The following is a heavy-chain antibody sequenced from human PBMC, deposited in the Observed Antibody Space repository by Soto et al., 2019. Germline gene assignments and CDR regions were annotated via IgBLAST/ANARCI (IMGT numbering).Heavy chain of an antibody. D-gene: IGHD6-19*01. Sequence: EVQLLESGGGLVQPGGSLRLSCAASGFTFVSYAMSWVRQAPGKGLEWVSDVNDSGGSAYYAESVKGRFTISRDKSKNTLYLQMNSLRVEDTAIYYCAKGGSSGWPGHFDYWGQGTLVTVSS. CDR1: GFTFVSYA. J-gene: IGHJ4*02. CDR2: VNDSGGSA. CDR3: AKGGSSGWPGHFDY. V-gene: IGHV3-23*01.